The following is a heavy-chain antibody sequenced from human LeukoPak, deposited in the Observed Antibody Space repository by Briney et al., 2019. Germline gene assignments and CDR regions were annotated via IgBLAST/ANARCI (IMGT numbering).Heavy chain of an antibody. Sequence: PGGSLRPSCAASGFTFSSYAMSWVRQAPGKGLEWVSAISGSGGSTYYADSVKGRFTISRDNSKNTLYLQMNSLRAEDTAVYYCARSEGGSGIYPVWGQGTLVTVSS. J-gene: IGHJ4*02. V-gene: IGHV3-23*01. CDR2: ISGSGGST. D-gene: IGHD3-10*01. CDR3: ARSEGGSGIYPV. CDR1: GFTFSSYA.